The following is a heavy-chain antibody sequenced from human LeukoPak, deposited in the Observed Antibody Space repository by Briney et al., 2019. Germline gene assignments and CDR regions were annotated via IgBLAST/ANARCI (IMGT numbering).Heavy chain of an antibody. CDR2: INHSGST. CDR1: GGSFSGHY. J-gene: IGHJ4*02. Sequence: SETLSLTCAVYGGSFSGHYWSWIRQPPGKGLEWIGEINHSGSTNYNPSLKSRVTISVDTSKNQFSLKLSSVTAANTAVYYCARRRPSNGYNFGYWGQRTLVTVSS. V-gene: IGHV4-34*01. CDR3: ARRRPSNGYNFGY. D-gene: IGHD5-24*01.